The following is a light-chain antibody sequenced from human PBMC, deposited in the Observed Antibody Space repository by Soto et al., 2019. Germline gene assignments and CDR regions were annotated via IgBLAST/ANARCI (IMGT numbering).Light chain of an antibody. CDR1: NSNIGSDI. Sequence: QSVLTQPRSASGTPGQRATISCCGSNSNIGSDIVNCYQLLPGAAPEVLINTTNQRSSGVPERFSGSKSGTSASLAISGLQSEDEANSSCATWDGGLSGPFVFGTGTKVTVL. J-gene: IGLJ1*01. CDR2: TTN. V-gene: IGLV1-44*01. CDR3: ATWDGGLSGPFV.